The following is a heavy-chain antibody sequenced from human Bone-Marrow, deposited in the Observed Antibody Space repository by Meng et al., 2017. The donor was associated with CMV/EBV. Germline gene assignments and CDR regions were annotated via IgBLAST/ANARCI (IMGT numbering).Heavy chain of an antibody. CDR1: GFTFSDYY. CDR3: ASDYYDGSGYAN. CDR2: ISSSGSTI. V-gene: IGHV3-11*01. D-gene: IGHD3-22*01. Sequence: GESLRLTCAPSGFTFSDYYMSWIRQAPGKGLEWVSYISSSGSTIYYADSVKGRFTISRDNAKNSLYLQMNSLRAEDTGVYDCASDYYDGSGYANCVQGTLVTVSS. J-gene: IGHJ4*02.